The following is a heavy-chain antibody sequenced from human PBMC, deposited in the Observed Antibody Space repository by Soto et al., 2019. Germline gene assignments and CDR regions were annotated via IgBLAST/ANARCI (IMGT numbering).Heavy chain of an antibody. V-gene: IGHV5-10-1*01. CDR1: VYSFSSYW. CDR3: ARQSGYDDSYYYYGMDV. Sequence: PGESLKISCKGSVYSFSSYWISWVRQMPGKGLEWMGRIDPSDSYTNYSPSFQGHVTISADKSLSTAYLQWSSLKASDSAMYYCARQSGYDDSYYYYGMDVWGQGTTVTVSS. CDR2: IDPSDSYT. J-gene: IGHJ6*02. D-gene: IGHD5-12*01.